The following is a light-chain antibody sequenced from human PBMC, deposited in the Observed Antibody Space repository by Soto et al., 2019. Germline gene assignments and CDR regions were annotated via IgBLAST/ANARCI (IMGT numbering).Light chain of an antibody. V-gene: IGLV1-44*01. J-gene: IGLJ3*02. CDR1: RSNIGSNT. CDR3: AAWDDSLSGRV. CDR2: SNN. Sequence: QSVLTQPPSASGTPGQRVTISCSGSRSNIGSNTVNWYQQLPGTAPKLLIYSNNERPSGVPDRFSGSKSGTSASLAISGLQSEDEADYYCAAWDDSLSGRVFGGGTKLTV.